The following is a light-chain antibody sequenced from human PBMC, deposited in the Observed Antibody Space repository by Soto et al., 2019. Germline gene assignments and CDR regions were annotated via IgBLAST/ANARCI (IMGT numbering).Light chain of an antibody. J-gene: IGKJ3*01. CDR3: QKGDSFPFT. Sequence: DIQMTQSPSSVSASVGDSVTINCRASQGISSWLAWYQQRPGKAPNLLIYAASSLQTGVPSRFTGSGAETDFTLTINSLRPEDSATYYCQKGDSFPFTFGPGTTVNI. CDR1: QGISSW. CDR2: AAS. V-gene: IGKV1-12*01.